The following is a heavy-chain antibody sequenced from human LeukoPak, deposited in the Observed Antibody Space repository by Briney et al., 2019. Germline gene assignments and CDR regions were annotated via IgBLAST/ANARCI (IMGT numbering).Heavy chain of an antibody. CDR1: GYTFISYD. J-gene: IGHJ4*02. CDR2: ICTAGDT. V-gene: IGHV3-13*01. Sequence: GGSLRLSCAASGYTFISYDMHWVRQATGKGLEWVSAICTAGDTYYPGSVKGRFTISRENAKNSLYLQMNSLRAGDTTVYYCARGIRCSGGSCYSLDYWGQGTLVTVSS. D-gene: IGHD2-15*01. CDR3: ARGIRCSGGSCYSLDY.